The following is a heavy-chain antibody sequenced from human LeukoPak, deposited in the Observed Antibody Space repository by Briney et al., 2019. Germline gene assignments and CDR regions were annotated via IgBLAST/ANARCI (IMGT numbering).Heavy chain of an antibody. D-gene: IGHD2-8*01. J-gene: IGHJ4*02. V-gene: IGHV3-7*01. CDR1: GFTFSSYW. CDR2: IKQDGSEK. CDR3: ARDLGYCANGVCYPDY. Sequence: GGSLRLSCAASGFTFSSYWMSWVRQAPGKGLEWVANIKQDGSEKYYVDSVKGRFTISRDNAKNSLYLQMKSLRAEDTAVYYCARDLGYCANGVCYPDYWGQGTLVTVSS.